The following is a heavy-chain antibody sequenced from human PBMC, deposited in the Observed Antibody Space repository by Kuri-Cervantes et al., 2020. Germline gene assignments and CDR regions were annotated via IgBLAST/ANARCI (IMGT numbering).Heavy chain of an antibody. J-gene: IGHJ5*02. V-gene: IGHV3-30-3*01. CDR2: ISYDGSNK. CDR1: GFTFSSYA. CDR3: ARQRVRGVIIRPGYWFDP. D-gene: IGHD3-10*01. Sequence: GGSLRLSCAASGFTFSSYAMHWVRQAPGKGLEWVAVISYDGSNKYYADSVKGRFTISRDNSKNTLYLQMNSLRAEDTAVYYCARQRVRGVIIRPGYWFDPWGQGTLVTVSS.